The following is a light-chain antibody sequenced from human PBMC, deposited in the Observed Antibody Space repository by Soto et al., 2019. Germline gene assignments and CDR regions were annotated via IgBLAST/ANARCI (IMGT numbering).Light chain of an antibody. V-gene: IGKV4-1*01. J-gene: IGKJ4*01. CDR2: WAS. CDR1: QSVLYTSNNKNY. CDR3: QQYYSTLLLT. Sequence: DMVMTQSPDSLAVSLGERATINCKSSQSVLYTSNNKNYLAWYQQKPGQPPKLLIYWASTRESGVPDRFNGSGSGTDFTLTISSLQAEDVAVYYCQQYYSTLLLTFGGGTKVDIK.